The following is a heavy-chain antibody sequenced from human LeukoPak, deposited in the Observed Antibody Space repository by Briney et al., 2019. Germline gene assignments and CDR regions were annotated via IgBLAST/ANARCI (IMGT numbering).Heavy chain of an antibody. CDR1: GYTFTGYY. Sequence: ASVKVSCKASGYTFTGYYMHWVRQAPGQGLEWMGWINPNSGGTNYAQKFQGRVTMTRDASISTVYMELSRLRSDDTAVYYCARDQHIVVVPAAIGYYYYMDVWGKGTTVTVSS. V-gene: IGHV1-2*02. J-gene: IGHJ6*03. CDR2: INPNSGGT. CDR3: ARDQHIVVVPAAIGYYYYMDV. D-gene: IGHD2-2*02.